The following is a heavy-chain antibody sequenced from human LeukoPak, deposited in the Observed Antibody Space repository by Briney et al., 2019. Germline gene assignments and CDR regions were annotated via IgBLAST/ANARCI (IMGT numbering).Heavy chain of an antibody. CDR1: GFTFSSYW. V-gene: IGHV3-7*01. CDR3: ARGGDSSGYDPYFDY. CDR2: IKQDGSEK. D-gene: IGHD3-22*01. Sequence: GGSLRLSCAASGFTFSSYWMSWVRQAPGKGLEWVANIKQDGSEKYYVDSVKGRFTISRDNAENSLYLQMNSLRAEDTAVYYCARGGDSSGYDPYFDYWGQGTLVTVSS. J-gene: IGHJ4*02.